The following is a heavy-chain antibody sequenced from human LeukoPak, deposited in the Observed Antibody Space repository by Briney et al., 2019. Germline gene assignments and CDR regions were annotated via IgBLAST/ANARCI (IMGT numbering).Heavy chain of an antibody. J-gene: IGHJ3*02. CDR3: ARDIAAAGTRPENDAFDI. Sequence: PGGSLRLSCAASGFTFSSYWMSWVRQAPGKGLEWVANIKQDGSEKYYVDSVKGRFTISRDNAKNSLYLQMNSLRAEDTAVYYCARDIAAAGTRPENDAFDIWGQGTMVTVSS. D-gene: IGHD6-13*01. CDR2: IKQDGSEK. CDR1: GFTFSSYW. V-gene: IGHV3-7*01.